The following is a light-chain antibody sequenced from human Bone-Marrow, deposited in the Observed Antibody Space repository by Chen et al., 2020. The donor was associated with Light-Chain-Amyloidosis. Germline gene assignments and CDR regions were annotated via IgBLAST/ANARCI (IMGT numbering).Light chain of an antibody. CDR2: RDT. Sequence: SYELTQPPSVSVSPGQTARITCSGDDLPTKYAYWYQQKPGQAPVLVRHRDTERPSGISERCSGSSSGKTATLTNSGVQAEDEADYHCQSADSSGTYEVIFGGGTKLTVL. CDR3: QSADSSGTYEVI. CDR1: DLPTKY. V-gene: IGLV3-25*03. J-gene: IGLJ2*01.